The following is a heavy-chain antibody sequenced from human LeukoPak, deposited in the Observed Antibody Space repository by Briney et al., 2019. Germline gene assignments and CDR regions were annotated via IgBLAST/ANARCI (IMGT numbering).Heavy chain of an antibody. CDR3: ARDSYVDSEAVRWFDP. CDR1: GFTVSGNY. D-gene: IGHD4-17*01. J-gene: IGHJ5*02. Sequence: GGSLRLSCEVSGFTVSGNYVSWVRQAPGKGLEWVSLISGDGTTYYADPVKGRFTISRDNSKDTLYLQMNSLRAEDTAVYYCARDSYVDSEAVRWFDPWGQGTLVTVSS. CDR2: ISGDGTT. V-gene: IGHV3-66*01.